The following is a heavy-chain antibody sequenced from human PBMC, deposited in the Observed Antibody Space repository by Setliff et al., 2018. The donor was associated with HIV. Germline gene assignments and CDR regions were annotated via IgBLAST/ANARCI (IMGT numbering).Heavy chain of an antibody. CDR2: ITHRGIT. CDR3: ARVARVHPFDP. V-gene: IGHV4-34*01. CDR1: GGSFSGYY. J-gene: IGHJ5*02. Sequence: SETLSLTCAVYGGSFSGYYWSWIRQPPGKGLEWIGEITHRGITDYNPSLKSRVTISVDTSKNQFSLRLSSVTAADTAVYYCARVARVHPFDPWGQGTLVTVSS.